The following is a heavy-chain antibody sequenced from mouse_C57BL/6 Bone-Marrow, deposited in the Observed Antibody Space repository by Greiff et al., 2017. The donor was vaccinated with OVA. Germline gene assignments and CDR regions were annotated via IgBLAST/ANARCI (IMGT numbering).Heavy chain of an antibody. Sequence: EVKVEESGGGLVQPGGSLSLSCAASGFTFTDYYMSWVRQPPGKALEWLGFIRNKANGYTTEYSASVKGRFTISRDNSQSILYLQMNALRAEDSATYYCARYIYYYGSSPMDYWGQGTSVTVSS. CDR2: IRNKANGYTT. CDR1: GFTFTDYY. V-gene: IGHV7-3*01. J-gene: IGHJ4*01. CDR3: ARYIYYYGSSPMDY. D-gene: IGHD1-1*01.